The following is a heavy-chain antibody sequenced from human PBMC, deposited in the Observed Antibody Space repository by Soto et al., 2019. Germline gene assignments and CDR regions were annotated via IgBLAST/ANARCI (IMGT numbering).Heavy chain of an antibody. V-gene: IGHV3-74*01. CDR3: AREPDPDHYYDSSGYYYYYGMDV. CDR2: INSDGSST. J-gene: IGHJ6*02. CDR1: GFTFSSYW. D-gene: IGHD3-22*01. Sequence: GGSLRLSCAASGFTFSSYWMHWVRQAPGKGLVWVSRINSDGSSTSYADSVKGRFTISRDNAKNTLYLQMNSLRAEDTAVYYCAREPDPDHYYDSSGYYYYYGMDVWGQGTTVTVSS.